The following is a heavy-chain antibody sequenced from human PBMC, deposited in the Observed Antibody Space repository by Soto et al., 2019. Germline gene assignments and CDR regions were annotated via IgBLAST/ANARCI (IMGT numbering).Heavy chain of an antibody. V-gene: IGHV3-9*01. Sequence: DVQLVESGGGLVQPGRSLRLSCAASGFTFDDYAMHWVRQAPGKGLEWVSGISWNSGSIGYADSVKGRFTISRDNAKNSLYLQMNSLRAEDTALYYCAKSPRSVDYPFGYWGQGTLVTVSS. J-gene: IGHJ4*02. CDR2: ISWNSGSI. CDR1: GFTFDDYA. CDR3: AKSPRSVDYPFGY. D-gene: IGHD3-16*01.